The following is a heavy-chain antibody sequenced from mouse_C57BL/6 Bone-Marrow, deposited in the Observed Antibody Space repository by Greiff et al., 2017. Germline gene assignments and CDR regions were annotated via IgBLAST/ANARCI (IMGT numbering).Heavy chain of an antibody. J-gene: IGHJ2*01. Sequence: QVQLQQPGAELVMPGASVKLSCKASGYTFTSYWMHWVKQRPGQGLEWIGEIDPSDSYTNYNQKFKGKSTLTVDKSSSTAYLQLSSLTSGDSAGYYCARDGYASSYAGFDYWGQGTTLPVSS. V-gene: IGHV1-69*01. CDR2: IDPSDSYT. CDR3: ARDGYASSYAGFDY. CDR1: GYTFTSYW. D-gene: IGHD1-1*01.